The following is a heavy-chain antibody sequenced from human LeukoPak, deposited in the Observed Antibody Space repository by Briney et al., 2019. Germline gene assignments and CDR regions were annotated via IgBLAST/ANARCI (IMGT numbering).Heavy chain of an antibody. CDR1: GFSFSSYL. D-gene: IGHD3-10*01. V-gene: IGHV3-7*01. Sequence: GGSLRLSCPASGFSFSSYLMTWVGQAPGKGLEWVANIKQDESQRYYVHSVKGRFTISRDNARNSLYLHMNSLIAEDTALYYCARSGSGSYYPYYYYYYMDVWGKGTTVTVS. CDR2: IKQDESQR. J-gene: IGHJ6*03. CDR3: ARSGSGSYYPYYYYYYMDV.